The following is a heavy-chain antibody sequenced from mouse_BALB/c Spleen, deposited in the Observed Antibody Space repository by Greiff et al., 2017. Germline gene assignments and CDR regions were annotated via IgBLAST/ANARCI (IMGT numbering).Heavy chain of an antibody. V-gene: IGHV3-2*02. Sequence: EVKLMESGPGLVKPSQSLSLTCTVTGYSITSDYAWNWIRQFPGNKLEWMGYISYSGSTSYNPSLKSRISITRDTSKNQFFLQLNSVTTEDTATYYCARSGSYDGFDYWGQGTTLTVSS. CDR1: GYSITSDYA. J-gene: IGHJ2*01. CDR3: ARSGSYDGFDY. D-gene: IGHD2-12*01. CDR2: ISYSGST.